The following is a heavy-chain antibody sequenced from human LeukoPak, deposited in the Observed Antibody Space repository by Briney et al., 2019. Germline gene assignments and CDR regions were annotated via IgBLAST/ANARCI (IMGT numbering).Heavy chain of an antibody. CDR2: ISSSGSTI. CDR1: GFTFSSYE. V-gene: IGHV3-48*03. CDR3: ARESYDSSTVDY. J-gene: IGHJ4*02. Sequence: GGSLRLSCAASGFTFSSYEMNWVRQAPGKGVEWVSYISSSGSTIYYADSVKGRFTISRDNAKNSLYLQMNSLRAEDTAVYYCARESYDSSTVDYWGQGTLVTVSS. D-gene: IGHD3-22*01.